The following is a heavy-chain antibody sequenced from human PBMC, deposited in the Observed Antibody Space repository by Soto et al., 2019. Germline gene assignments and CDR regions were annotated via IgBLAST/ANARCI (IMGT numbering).Heavy chain of an antibody. Sequence: QVQLVQSGAEVKKPGASVKVSCKASGYTFTGYYMHWVRQAPGQGLEWMGWINPNSGGTNYAQKFQGWVTMTRDTSVSTAYMEVSRLGSDDTAVYYCAREGSVLRYFDWFEAGMDVWGQGTTDTVSS. D-gene: IGHD3-9*01. CDR1: GYTFTGYY. CDR3: AREGSVLRYFDWFEAGMDV. CDR2: INPNSGGT. J-gene: IGHJ6*02. V-gene: IGHV1-2*04.